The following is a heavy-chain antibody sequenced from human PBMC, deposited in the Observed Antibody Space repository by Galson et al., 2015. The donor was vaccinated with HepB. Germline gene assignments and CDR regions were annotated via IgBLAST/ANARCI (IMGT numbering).Heavy chain of an antibody. J-gene: IGHJ3*02. CDR2: INQDGSSK. Sequence: SLRLSCAASGFTFINYWMTWVRQAPGKGLEWVANINQDGSSKYYVDYVKGRFTVSRDNARNPLYLHINSLRDEDTAVYYCARDTGDGYSLGVGYFNIWGQGTMVTVSP. CDR3: ARDTGDGYSLGVGYFNI. D-gene: IGHD5-24*01. CDR1: GFTFINYW. V-gene: IGHV3-7*01.